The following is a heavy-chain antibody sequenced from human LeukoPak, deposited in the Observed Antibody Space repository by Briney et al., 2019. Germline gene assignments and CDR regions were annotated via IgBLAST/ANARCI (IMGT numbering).Heavy chain of an antibody. CDR1: GGTFSRYA. CDR2: IIPIFGTA. CDR3: ARAAYYYGSGTNYGMDV. V-gene: IGHV1-69*06. D-gene: IGHD3-10*01. J-gene: IGHJ6*04. Sequence: SVKVSCKASGGTFSRYAISWVRQAPGQGLEWMGGIIPIFGTANYAQKFQGRVTITADKSTSTAYMELSSLRSEDTAVYYCARAAYYYGSGTNYGMDVWGKGTTVTVSS.